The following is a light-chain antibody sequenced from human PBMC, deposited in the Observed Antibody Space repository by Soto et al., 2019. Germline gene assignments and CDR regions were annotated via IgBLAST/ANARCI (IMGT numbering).Light chain of an antibody. V-gene: IGLV2-14*03. CDR1: RSDVGGYNY. J-gene: IGLJ1*01. CDR2: DFS. Sequence: QSVLTQAASVSGSPGQSITISCTGTRSDVGGYNYVSWYQHHPGKAPKLIIFDFSNRPSGVSNPCSGFKSGNTASLTISGLQPEDEADYYCSSYTTSNTRQIVFGTGTKVT. CDR3: SSYTTSNTRQIV.